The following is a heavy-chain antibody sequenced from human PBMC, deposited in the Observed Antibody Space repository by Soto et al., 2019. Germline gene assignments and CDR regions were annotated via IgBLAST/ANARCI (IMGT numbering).Heavy chain of an antibody. CDR2: ISAYNGNT. J-gene: IGHJ5*02. Sequence: QVQLVQSGDEVKKPGASVKVSCKASGYTFTSYGISWERQAPGKGLEWMGWISAYNGNTSNAQKLQARVTMTTDTSTSTPSMELRSLRSDDTAVYYCARVEKTIAAAGTAGEGWFDPWGQGTLVTVSS. D-gene: IGHD6-13*01. CDR3: ARVEKTIAAAGTAGEGWFDP. V-gene: IGHV1-18*01. CDR1: GYTFTSYG.